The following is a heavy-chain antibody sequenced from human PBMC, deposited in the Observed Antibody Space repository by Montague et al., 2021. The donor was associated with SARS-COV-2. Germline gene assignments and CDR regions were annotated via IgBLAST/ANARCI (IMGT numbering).Heavy chain of an antibody. D-gene: IGHD3-9*01. V-gene: IGHV4-39*01. CDR3: ARSPTYYHILTGYFNGPNWFDP. J-gene: IGHJ5*02. CDR1: GGSISSSSYY. CDR2: IYYSGST. Sequence: SATLSLTCTVSGGSISSSSYYWGWIRQPPGKGLEWIGSIYYSGSTYYNPSLKSRVTISVDTSKNQFSLKLSSVTAADTAVYYCARSPTYYHILTGYFNGPNWFDPWGQGTLVTVSS.